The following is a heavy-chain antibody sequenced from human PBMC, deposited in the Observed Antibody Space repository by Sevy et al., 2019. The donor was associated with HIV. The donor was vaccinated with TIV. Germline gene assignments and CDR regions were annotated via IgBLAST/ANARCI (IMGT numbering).Heavy chain of an antibody. Sequence: GGSLRLSCAASGFSFSNYWMHWVRQAPGKGLEWVANIKQDESEKYYVTSVKGRFTISRDNVKNSLYLEMYSLRPEDTAVYYCARGNSGSFDYWGQGTLVTVSS. V-gene: IGHV3-7*04. D-gene: IGHD3-22*01. CDR2: IKQDESEK. J-gene: IGHJ4*02. CDR3: ARGNSGSFDY. CDR1: GFSFSNYW.